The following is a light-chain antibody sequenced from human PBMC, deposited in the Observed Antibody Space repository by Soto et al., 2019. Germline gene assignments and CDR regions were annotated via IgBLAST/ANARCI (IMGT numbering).Light chain of an antibody. CDR2: DAS. CDR3: QQYKSLLS. Sequence: DIQMTQSPSSLSASVGDRVTITCQASQDISKYLNWYQQKPGKAPKLLIYDASNLETGVPSRFSGHGSGTDFTLTINSLQPEDIAKYYCQQYKSLLSFGPGTKVDIK. J-gene: IGKJ3*01. CDR1: QDISKY. V-gene: IGKV1-33*01.